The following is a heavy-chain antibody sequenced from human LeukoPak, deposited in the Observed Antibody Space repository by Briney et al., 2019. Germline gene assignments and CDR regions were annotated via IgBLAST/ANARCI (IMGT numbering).Heavy chain of an antibody. Sequence: NPGGSLRLSCSTSGFTFSRFSMRWVRQAPGEGLEWVASIYFSGNFISHADSVKGRFTNSRDNANNSVYLQMSSLTVDDTAVYYCAREFSIIGNFDYWGQGTLVTVSS. CDR1: GFTFSRFS. CDR3: AREFSIIGNFDY. V-gene: IGHV3-21*01. D-gene: IGHD3-3*02. CDR2: IYFSGNFI. J-gene: IGHJ4*02.